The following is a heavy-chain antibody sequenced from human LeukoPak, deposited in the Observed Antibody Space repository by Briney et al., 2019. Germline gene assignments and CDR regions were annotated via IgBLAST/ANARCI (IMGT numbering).Heavy chain of an antibody. Sequence: ASAKVSCKASGYTFTSYGISWVRQAPGQGLEWMGWISAYNGNTNYAQKLQGRVTMTTDTSTSTAYMELRSLRSDDTAVYYCARGVPIAAAGTSFDYWGQGTLVTVSS. CDR3: ARGVPIAAAGTSFDY. D-gene: IGHD6-13*01. CDR2: ISAYNGNT. J-gene: IGHJ4*02. V-gene: IGHV1-18*01. CDR1: GYTFTSYG.